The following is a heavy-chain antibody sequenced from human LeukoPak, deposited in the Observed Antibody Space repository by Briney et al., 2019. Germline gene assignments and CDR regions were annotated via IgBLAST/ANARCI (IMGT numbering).Heavy chain of an antibody. CDR1: GFTFSDCY. CDR3: ARPIRSGYYMYYYDSSGYYFDY. Sequence: GGSLRLSCAASGFTFSDCYMSWIRQAPGKGLEWVSYISSSGSTIYYADSVKGRFTISRDNAKNSLYLQMNSLRAEDTAVYYCARPIRSGYYMYYYDSSGYYFDYWGQGTLVTVSS. J-gene: IGHJ4*02. CDR2: ISSSGSTI. V-gene: IGHV3-11*01. D-gene: IGHD3-22*01.